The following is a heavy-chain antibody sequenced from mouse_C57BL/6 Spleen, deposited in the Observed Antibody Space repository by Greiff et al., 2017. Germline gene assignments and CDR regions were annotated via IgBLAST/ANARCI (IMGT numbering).Heavy chain of an antibody. Sequence: QVQLQQPGAELVKPGASVKLSCKASDYTFTSYWMHWVKQRPGQGLEWIGMIHPNSGSTNYNEKFKSKATLTVDKSSSTAYMQLSSLTSEDSAVYYCARTSDWYSNWFAYWGQGTLVTVSA. V-gene: IGHV1-64*01. CDR1: DYTFTSYW. J-gene: IGHJ3*01. CDR2: IHPNSGST. CDR3: ARTSDWYSNWFAY. D-gene: IGHD2-5*01.